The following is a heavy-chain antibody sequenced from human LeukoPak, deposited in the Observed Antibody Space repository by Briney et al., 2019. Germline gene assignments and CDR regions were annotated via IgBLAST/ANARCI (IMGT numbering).Heavy chain of an antibody. J-gene: IGHJ5*02. V-gene: IGHV1-8*01. D-gene: IGHD1-26*01. CDR1: GYTFTSYD. CDR3: ARSPGGSRRPTNWFDP. CDR2: MNPNSGNT. Sequence: ASVKVSCKASGYTFTSYDIDWVRQATGQGLEWMGWMNPNSGNTGYAQKFQGRVTMTRNTSISTAYMELSSLRSEDTAVYYCARSPGGSRRPTNWFDPWGQGTLVTVSS.